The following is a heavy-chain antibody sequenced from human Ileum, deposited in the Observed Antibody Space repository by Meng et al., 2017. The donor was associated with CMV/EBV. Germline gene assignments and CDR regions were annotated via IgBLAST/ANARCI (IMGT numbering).Heavy chain of an antibody. Sequence: GGSLSPSCAVSGFAFSINAMSWVRQAPGKGLEWVSGLNSGGNTYYADSVKGRFTIARENAKNSLYLQMNSLRAEDTAVYYCAREQEYYYSSGSPFDYWGQGTLVTVSS. J-gene: IGHJ4*02. V-gene: IGHV3-23*01. CDR1: GFAFSINA. CDR2: LNSGGNT. D-gene: IGHD3-10*01. CDR3: AREQEYYYSSGSPFDY.